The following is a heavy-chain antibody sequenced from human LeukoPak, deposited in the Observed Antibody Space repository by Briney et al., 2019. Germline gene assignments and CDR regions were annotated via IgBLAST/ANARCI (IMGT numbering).Heavy chain of an antibody. D-gene: IGHD6-13*01. CDR1: GGSISRSPYY. Sequence: PSETLALTCTVSGGSISRSPYYWGWVRQPPGKGLEYIGTIYYRGSTYYNPSLKSRVTISVDTSKKQFSLKLSSVTAADTAVYYCARHGSIPNIAPAGGFDYWGQGTIVSLSS. J-gene: IGHJ4*02. CDR2: IYYRGST. V-gene: IGHV4-39*01. CDR3: ARHGSIPNIAPAGGFDY.